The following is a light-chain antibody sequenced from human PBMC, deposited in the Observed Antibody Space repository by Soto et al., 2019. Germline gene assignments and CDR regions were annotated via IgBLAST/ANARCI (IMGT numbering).Light chain of an antibody. CDR2: DAS. CDR1: QSVSGN. CDR3: QQRSNWPTT. Sequence: EIVMTQSPATLSVSPGERATLSCRASQSVSGNLAWYQQKPGQAPRLLIYDASSRATGIPARFSGSESGTDFTLTISSLEPEDFAVYYCQQRSNWPTTFGQVDHGGYQ. J-gene: IGKJ1*01. V-gene: IGKV3-11*01.